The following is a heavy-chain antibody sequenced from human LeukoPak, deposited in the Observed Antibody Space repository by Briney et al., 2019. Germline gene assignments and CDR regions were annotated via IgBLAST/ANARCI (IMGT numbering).Heavy chain of an antibody. D-gene: IGHD4-11*01. V-gene: IGHV1-46*01. J-gene: IGHJ3*02. CDR1: GYTFTSYY. CDR2: INPSGGST. CDR3: ARDLWATVPSHGFDI. Sequence: ASVKVSCKASGYTFTSYYMHWVRQAPGQGLEWMGIINPSGGSTSYAQKFQGRVTMTRDTSTSTVYMELSSLRSEDTAVYYCARDLWATVPSHGFDIWGQGTMVTVSS.